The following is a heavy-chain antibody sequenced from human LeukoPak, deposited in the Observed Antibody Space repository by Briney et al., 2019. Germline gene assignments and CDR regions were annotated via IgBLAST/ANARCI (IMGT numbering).Heavy chain of an antibody. CDR3: ARGYYDSSDYEYFQH. Sequence: AASVKVSCKASGYTFTSYAMNWVRQAPGQGLEWMGWINPNSGGTNSAQKFQGRVTMTRDTSIITAYMELSRLRSDDTAVYFCARGYYDSSDYEYFQHWGQGTLVTVSS. CDR1: GYTFTSYA. D-gene: IGHD3-22*01. V-gene: IGHV1-2*02. CDR2: INPNSGGT. J-gene: IGHJ1*01.